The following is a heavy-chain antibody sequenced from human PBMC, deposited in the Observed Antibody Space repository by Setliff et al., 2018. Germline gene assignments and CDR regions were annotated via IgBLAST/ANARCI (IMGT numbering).Heavy chain of an antibody. V-gene: IGHV3-21*04. J-gene: IGHJ5*02. CDR1: GFTFSSYS. Sequence: PGGSLRLSCAASGFTFSSYSMNWVRRAPGKGLEWVSSISSSSSYIYYADSVKGRFTISRDNSKNTLYLQVNTLRPEDTALYYCAKGRTPYSRSWNGWFDPWGQGTLVTVSS. D-gene: IGHD6-13*01. CDR2: ISSSSSYI. CDR3: AKGRTPYSRSWNGWFDP.